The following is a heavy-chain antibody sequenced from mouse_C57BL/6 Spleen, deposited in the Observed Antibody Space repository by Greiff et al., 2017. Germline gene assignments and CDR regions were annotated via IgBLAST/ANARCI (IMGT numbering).Heavy chain of an antibody. D-gene: IGHD1-1*01. CDR2: IYPGDGDT. CDR1: GYAFSSSW. CDR3: AREDTTGYFDV. V-gene: IGHV1-82*01. Sequence: VQLQQSGPELVKPGASVKISCKASGYAFSSSWMNWVKQRPGKGLEWIGRIYPGDGDTNYNGKFKGKATLTADKSSSTAYMQLSSLTSEDSAVYFCAREDTTGYFDVWGTGTTVTVSS. J-gene: IGHJ1*03.